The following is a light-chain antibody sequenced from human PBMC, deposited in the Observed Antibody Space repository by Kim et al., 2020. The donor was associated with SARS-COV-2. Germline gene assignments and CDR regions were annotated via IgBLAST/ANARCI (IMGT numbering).Light chain of an antibody. V-gene: IGLV4-69*01. CDR3: QTWGTGIHV. CDR1: SGHSSYA. J-gene: IGLJ3*02. Sequence: ASVKLTCTLSSGHSSYAIAWHQQQPEKGPRYLMKLNSDGSHSKGDGIPARFSGSSSGAERYLPISSLQSEDEADYYCQTWGTGIHVFGGGTQLTVL. CDR2: LNSDGSH.